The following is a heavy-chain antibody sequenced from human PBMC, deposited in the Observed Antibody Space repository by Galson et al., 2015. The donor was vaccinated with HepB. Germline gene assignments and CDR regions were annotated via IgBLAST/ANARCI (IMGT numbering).Heavy chain of an antibody. CDR2: TYYRSKWYN. V-gene: IGHV6-1*01. CDR3: ARGSGNGWYFDL. D-gene: IGHD3-10*01. J-gene: IGHJ2*01. CDR1: GDSVSSHSAA. Sequence: CAISGDSVSSHSAAWNWIRQSPSRGLEWLGRTYYRSKWYNDYAVSVKSRITINPDTSKNQFSLKLSSVTAADTAVYYCARGSGNGWYFDLWGRGTLVTVSS.